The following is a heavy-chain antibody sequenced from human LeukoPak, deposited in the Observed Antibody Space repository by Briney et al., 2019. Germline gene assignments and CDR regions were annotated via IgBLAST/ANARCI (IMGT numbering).Heavy chain of an antibody. V-gene: IGHV3-15*01. CDR1: GFTFSDHY. D-gene: IGHD2-15*01. Sequence: GGSLRLSCAASGFTFSDHYMDWVRQAPGKGLEWVGRIKRKTDGGTTDYAAPVKGRFSISRDDSKTSLYLQMNNLQTEDTAVYYCTTDTRRVVVPKWGQGTLVTVSS. CDR2: IKRKTDGGTT. J-gene: IGHJ4*02. CDR3: TTDTRRVVVPK.